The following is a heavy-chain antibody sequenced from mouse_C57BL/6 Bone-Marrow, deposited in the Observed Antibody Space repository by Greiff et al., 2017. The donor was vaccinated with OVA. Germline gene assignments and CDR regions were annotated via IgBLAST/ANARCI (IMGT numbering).Heavy chain of an antibody. Sequence: EVKVIESGPGLAKPSQPLSLPCSVPGYSITSDYWNWIRKFPGNKLEYMGYISYSGSTYYNPSLKSRISITRDTSKNQYYLQLNSVTTEDTATYYCARSSYGNYDYWGQGTTLTVSS. J-gene: IGHJ2*01. D-gene: IGHD2-10*01. CDR1: GYSITSDY. CDR2: ISYSGST. V-gene: IGHV3-8*01. CDR3: ARSSYGNYDY.